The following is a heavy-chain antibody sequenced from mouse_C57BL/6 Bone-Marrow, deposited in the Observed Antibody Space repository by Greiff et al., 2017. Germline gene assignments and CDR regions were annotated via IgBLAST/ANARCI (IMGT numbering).Heavy chain of an antibody. CDR3: AIDTTVVVPYYYAMDY. D-gene: IGHD1-1*01. V-gene: IGHV1-74*01. Sequence: QVQLQQPGAELVKPGASVKVSCKASGYTFTSYWMHWVKQRPGQGLEWIGRIHPSDSDTNYNQKFKGKATLTVDKSSSTAYMQLSSLTSEDSAVYYCAIDTTVVVPYYYAMDYWGQGTSVTVSS. CDR1: GYTFTSYW. CDR2: IHPSDSDT. J-gene: IGHJ4*01.